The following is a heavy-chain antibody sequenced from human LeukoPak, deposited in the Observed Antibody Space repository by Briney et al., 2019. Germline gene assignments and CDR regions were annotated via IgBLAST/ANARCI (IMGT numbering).Heavy chain of an antibody. CDR1: GFTLSRYG. D-gene: IGHD5-18*01. CDR2: ILYDGSNK. J-gene: IGHJ6*02. V-gene: IGHV3-30*18. Sequence: GGSLRLSCAASGFTLSRYGMHWVRQAPGKGLEWVAVILYDGSNKYYADSVKGRFTISRDTSENTVHLQMNSLRAEDTAVYYCAKDTAMEEYYYYYYGMDVWGHGTAVTVSS. CDR3: AKDTAMEEYYYYYYGMDV.